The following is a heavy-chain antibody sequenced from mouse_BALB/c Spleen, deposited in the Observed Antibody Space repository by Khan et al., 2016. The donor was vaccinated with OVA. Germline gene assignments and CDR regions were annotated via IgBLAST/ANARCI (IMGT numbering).Heavy chain of an antibody. V-gene: IGHV1-77*01. J-gene: IGHJ2*01. CDR1: GYTFTDYY. D-gene: IGHD1-2*01. Sequence: QVQLKQSGAELARPGASVKLSCKASGYTFTDYYINWVKQRTGQGLEWIGDIYPGSGKPYYNEKFKGKATLTADKSSSTAYMQLSSLTSEDSAVYFCARGDYGLYYFDYWSQGTTLTVSS. CDR2: IYPGSGKP. CDR3: ARGDYGLYYFDY.